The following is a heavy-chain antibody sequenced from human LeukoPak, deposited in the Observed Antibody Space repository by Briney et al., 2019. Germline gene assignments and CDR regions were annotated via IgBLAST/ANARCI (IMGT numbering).Heavy chain of an antibody. V-gene: IGHV3-30*03. D-gene: IGHD2-2*01. CDR3: ARVRAGYCTSTSCYTGMDV. Sequence: GGSLRLSCAASGFTFSSYGMHWVRQAPGKGLEWVALISYDGSNEYYADSVRGRFTISRDNSKFTLYMQMNSLRAEDTAVYYCARVRAGYCTSTSCYTGMDVWGQGTTVAVSS. CDR1: GFTFSSYG. J-gene: IGHJ6*02. CDR2: ISYDGSNE.